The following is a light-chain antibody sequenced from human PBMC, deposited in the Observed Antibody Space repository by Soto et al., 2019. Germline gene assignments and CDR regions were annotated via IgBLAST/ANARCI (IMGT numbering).Light chain of an antibody. CDR2: LGS. CDR1: QSLLHSNGYNY. CDR3: MQCLQTTVT. J-gene: IGKJ3*01. Sequence: VMTQSPLSLPVTPGEPASISCRSSQSLLHSNGYNYLDWYLQKPGQSPHLLIYLGSNRASGVLDRFSCSGSSTDFTMKIGRVEADDFWFYYCMQCLQTTVTFGPGSKVEIK. V-gene: IGKV2-28*01.